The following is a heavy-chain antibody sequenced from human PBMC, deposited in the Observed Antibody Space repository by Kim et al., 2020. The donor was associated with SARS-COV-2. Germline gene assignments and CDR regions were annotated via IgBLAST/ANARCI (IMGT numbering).Heavy chain of an antibody. J-gene: IGHJ3*02. V-gene: IGHV3-49*03. CDR3: TRSLVVVPAADNFDWLPDAFDI. CDR1: GFTFGDYA. CDR2: IRSKAYGGTT. Sequence: GGSLRLSCTASGFTFGDYAMSWFRQAPGKGLEWVGFIRSKAYGGTTEYAASVKGRFTISRDDSKSIAYLQMNSLKTEDTAVYYCTRSLVVVPAADNFDWLPDAFDIWVQGTMVTVSS. D-gene: IGHD2-2*01.